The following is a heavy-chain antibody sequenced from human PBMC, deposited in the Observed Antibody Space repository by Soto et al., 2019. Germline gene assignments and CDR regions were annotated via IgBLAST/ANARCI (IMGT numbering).Heavy chain of an antibody. J-gene: IGHJ5*02. CDR1: GLAFSTYE. Sequence: GGSLRLSCAASGLAFSTYEMNWVRQAPGKGLEWVSYISSAGSSIYYGDSVKGRFTISRDNAKNSLYLQMNSLRAEDTAIYYCVRDPTRGGAAAVWGWFDPWGQGTLVTVSS. CDR3: VRDPTRGGAAAVWGWFDP. D-gene: IGHD6-13*01. CDR2: ISSAGSSI. V-gene: IGHV3-48*03.